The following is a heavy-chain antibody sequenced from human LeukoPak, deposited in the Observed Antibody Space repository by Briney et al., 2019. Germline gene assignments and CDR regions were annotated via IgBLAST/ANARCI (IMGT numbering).Heavy chain of an antibody. Sequence: PGGSLRLSCAASGFTFSSYGMHWVRQAPGKGLEWVAFIRCDGSNKYYADSVKGRFTISRDNSKNTLYLQMNSLRAEDTAVYYCANPFHSSGYYLDAFDIWGQGTMVTVSS. J-gene: IGHJ3*02. CDR3: ANPFHSSGYYLDAFDI. CDR2: IRCDGSNK. D-gene: IGHD3-22*01. V-gene: IGHV3-30*02. CDR1: GFTFSSYG.